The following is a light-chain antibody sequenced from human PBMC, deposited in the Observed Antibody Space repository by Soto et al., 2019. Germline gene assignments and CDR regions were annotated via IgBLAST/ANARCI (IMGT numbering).Light chain of an antibody. Sequence: QSALTQPPSASGSPGQSVTISCTGTSSDVGDNYVSWYQQHLGKAPKLIIYEVSQRPSGVSNRFSASKSGSTASLTISGLQAEDEADYYCCSYAGSASVVFGGGTKLTVL. CDR3: CSYAGSASVV. V-gene: IGLV2-8*01. J-gene: IGLJ2*01. CDR1: SSDVGDNY. CDR2: EVS.